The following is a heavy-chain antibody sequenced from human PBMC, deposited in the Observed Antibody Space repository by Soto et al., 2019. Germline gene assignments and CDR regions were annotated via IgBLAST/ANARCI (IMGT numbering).Heavy chain of an antibody. Sequence: GGSLRLSCAASGFTFSSYWMHWFRQAPGKGLVWVSKISGDGRTATYADSVKARFTISRDNAKNTLYLQMSNLRAEDAALYYCARLYCSDTSCYEKYFDYWGQGTLVTVSS. D-gene: IGHD2-2*01. CDR3: ARLYCSDTSCYEKYFDY. CDR1: GFTFSSYW. J-gene: IGHJ4*02. V-gene: IGHV3-74*01. CDR2: ISGDGRTA.